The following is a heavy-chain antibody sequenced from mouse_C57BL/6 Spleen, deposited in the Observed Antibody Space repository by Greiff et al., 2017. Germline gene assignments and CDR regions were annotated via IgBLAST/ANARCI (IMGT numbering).Heavy chain of an antibody. J-gene: IGHJ1*03. CDR2: INPGSGGT. CDR3: AREREYYSNYVGYFDV. D-gene: IGHD2-5*01. CDR1: GYAFTNYL. Sequence: VQLQQSGAELVRPGTSVKVSCKASGYAFTNYLIEWVKQRPGQGLEWIGVINPGSGGTNYNEKFKGKATLTADKSSSTAYMQLSSLTSEDSAVYFCAREREYYSNYVGYFDVWGTGTTVTVSS. V-gene: IGHV1-54*01.